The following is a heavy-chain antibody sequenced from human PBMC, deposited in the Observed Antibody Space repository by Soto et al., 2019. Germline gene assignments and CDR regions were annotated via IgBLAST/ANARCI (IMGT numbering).Heavy chain of an antibody. J-gene: IGHJ6*02. V-gene: IGHV3-48*02. CDR2: ISSSSTTI. D-gene: IGHD2-15*01. Sequence: GSLRLSCAASGFSFSAYRMNWVRQAPGKGLEWVSYISSSSTTIYYAGSVKGRFTISRDNAQNSLFLQMNSLRDEDTAVYYCVRDWTYCSGGTCYYGMDVWGRGTTVTVSS. CDR1: GFSFSAYR. CDR3: VRDWTYCSGGTCYYGMDV.